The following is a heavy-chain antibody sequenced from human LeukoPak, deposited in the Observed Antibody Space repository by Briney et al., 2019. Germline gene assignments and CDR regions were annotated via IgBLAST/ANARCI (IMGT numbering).Heavy chain of an antibody. Sequence: SVKVSCKASGYTFTGYYMHWVRQAPGQGLEWMGRINANSGGTNYAQKFQGRVTMTRDTSISTAYMELSRLRSDDTAVYYCARDWGVIAVAFLNNWFDPWGQGTLVTVSS. CDR3: ARDWGVIAVAFLNNWFDP. CDR2: INANSGGT. J-gene: IGHJ5*02. V-gene: IGHV1-2*06. CDR1: GYTFTGYY. D-gene: IGHD6-19*01.